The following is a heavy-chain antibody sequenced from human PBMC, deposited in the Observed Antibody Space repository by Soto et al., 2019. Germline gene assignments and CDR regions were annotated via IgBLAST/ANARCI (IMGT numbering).Heavy chain of an antibody. V-gene: IGHV1-2*02. D-gene: IGHD6-13*01. J-gene: IGHJ4*02. CDR1: GYTFIGYY. Sequence: ASVKVSCKTSGYTFIGYYLNWVRQAPGQGLEWMGWVNPHTGGTHYAQKFDGRVTMTRDTSTYAAYMELSGLKFDDTATYFCARVMAYEQQLVPFDYWGQGTLVTVSS. CDR3: ARVMAYEQQLVPFDY. CDR2: VNPHTGGT.